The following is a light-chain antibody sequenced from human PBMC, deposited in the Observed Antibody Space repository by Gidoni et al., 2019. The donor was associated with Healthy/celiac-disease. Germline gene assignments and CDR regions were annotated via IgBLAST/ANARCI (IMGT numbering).Light chain of an antibody. V-gene: IGKV3-15*01. Sequence: EIVMTQSPATLSVSPGERATLSCRVGQSVSSNLAWYQQKPGQAPRLLIYGASTRATGIPARFSGSGSGTEFTLTISSLQSEDFAVYYCQQYNNWPRTFGQGTKVEIK. J-gene: IGKJ1*01. CDR2: GAS. CDR3: QQYNNWPRT. CDR1: QSVSSN.